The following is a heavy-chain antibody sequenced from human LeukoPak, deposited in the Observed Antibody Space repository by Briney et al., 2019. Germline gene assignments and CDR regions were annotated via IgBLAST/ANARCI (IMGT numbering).Heavy chain of an antibody. D-gene: IGHD3-10*01. CDR3: ARGGFGHSNSFDH. CDR2: IYYSGST. Sequence: SSETLSLTCTVSGGSISSYYWSWIRQPPGKGLEWIGYIYYSGSTNYNPSLKSRVTISVDTSKNQFSLKLSSVTAADTAVYYCARGGFGHSNSFDHWGQGTLVTVSS. J-gene: IGHJ4*02. CDR1: GGSISSYY. V-gene: IGHV4-59*12.